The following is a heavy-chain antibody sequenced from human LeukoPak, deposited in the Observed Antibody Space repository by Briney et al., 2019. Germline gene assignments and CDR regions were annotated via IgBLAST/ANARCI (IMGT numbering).Heavy chain of an antibody. CDR2: ISAYNGNT. CDR3: ARLRRGYSYGYYYYMDV. J-gene: IGHJ6*03. CDR1: GYTFTSYG. V-gene: IGHV1-18*01. Sequence: ASVKVSCKASGYTFTSYGISWVRQAPGQGLEWTGWISAYNGNTNYAQKLQGRVTMTTDTSTSTAYMELRSLRSDDTAVYYCARLRRGYSYGYYYYMDVWGKGTTVTVSS. D-gene: IGHD5-18*01.